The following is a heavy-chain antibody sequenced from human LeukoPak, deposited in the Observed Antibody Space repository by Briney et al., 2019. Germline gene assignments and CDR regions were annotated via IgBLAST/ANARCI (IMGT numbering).Heavy chain of an antibody. CDR1: TFTFSGSA. J-gene: IGHJ4*02. V-gene: IGHV3-7*01. CDR2: IKQNGSEK. CDR3: ARDPLDY. Sequence: GGSLRLSCAATTFTFSGSAIHWVRQAPGRGLEWVSNIKQNGSEKYYVDSVKGRFTISRDNAKNSLYLQMNSLRAEDTAVYYCARDPLDYWGQGTLVTVSS.